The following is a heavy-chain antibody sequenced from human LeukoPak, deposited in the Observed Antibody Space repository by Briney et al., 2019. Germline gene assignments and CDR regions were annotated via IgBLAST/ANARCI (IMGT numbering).Heavy chain of an antibody. CDR1: GFMFSGFS. V-gene: IGHV3-7*01. CDR3: ARASWGSAMVLAATASDF. Sequence: QPGGSLRLSCAASGFMFSGFSMSWVRQTPGKGLEWVAKMTEYGTEIFYVDSVKGRFTISRDNAKNLLYLQMNSLRAEDTAVYYCARASWGSAMVLAATASDFWGQGTLVTVSS. D-gene: IGHD2-15*01. CDR2: MTEYGTEI. J-gene: IGHJ4*02.